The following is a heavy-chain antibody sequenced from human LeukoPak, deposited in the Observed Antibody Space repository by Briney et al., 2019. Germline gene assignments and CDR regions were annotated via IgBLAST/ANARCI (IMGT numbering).Heavy chain of an antibody. Sequence: GESLKISCKGSGYSFTTYWIGWVRQMPGKGLEWMGIIFPGDSDTIYSPSFRGQVTISADKSINTAYLQWSSLKASDTAIYYCATSESQTKFDYWGQGTLVTASS. CDR1: GYSFTTYW. V-gene: IGHV5-51*01. D-gene: IGHD1/OR15-1a*01. CDR2: IFPGDSDT. CDR3: ATSESQTKFDY. J-gene: IGHJ4*02.